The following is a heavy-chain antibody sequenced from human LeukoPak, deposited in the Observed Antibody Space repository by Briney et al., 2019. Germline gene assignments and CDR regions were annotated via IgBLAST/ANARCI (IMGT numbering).Heavy chain of an antibody. CDR1: GFTFSRYA. CDR3: AKGDGSFVVDF. J-gene: IGHJ4*02. V-gene: IGHV3-30*09. CDR2: ISDDGRHK. Sequence: RGSLRLACAASGFTFSRYAMHWVRQTPGKGLEWMAIISDDGRHKYYAESVEGRFAISRDNSKNTLSLQMNSLRAEDTAVYYCAKGDGSFVVDFWGQGALVTVSS. D-gene: IGHD6-19*01.